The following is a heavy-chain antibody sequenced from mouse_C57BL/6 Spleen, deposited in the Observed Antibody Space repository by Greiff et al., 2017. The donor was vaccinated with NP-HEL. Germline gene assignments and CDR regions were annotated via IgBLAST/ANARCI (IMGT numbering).Heavy chain of an antibody. J-gene: IGHJ2*01. CDR3: ARRVKGYYYFDY. D-gene: IGHD2-3*01. V-gene: IGHV5-16*01. Sequence: EVNVVESEGGLVQPGSSMKLSCTASGFTFSDYYMAWVRQVPEKGLEWVANINYDGSSTNYLDSLKSRFIISRDNAKNILYLQMSSLKSEDTATYYCARRVKGYYYFDYWGQGTTLTVSS. CDR1: GFTFSDYY. CDR2: INYDGSST.